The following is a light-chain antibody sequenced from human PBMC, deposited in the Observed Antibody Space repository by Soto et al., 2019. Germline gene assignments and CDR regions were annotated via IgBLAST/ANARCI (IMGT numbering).Light chain of an antibody. J-gene: IGLJ1*01. Sequence: QSALTQPASVSGSPGQSITISCTGTSGDVGGYYYVSWYQQLPGKAPKLMISEVSNRPSGVSDRFSGSKSGNTASLTTSGLQAEDEANYYCNSYTTLSNRVFGTGTKVTVL. CDR2: EVS. CDR3: NSYTTLSNRV. V-gene: IGLV2-14*01. CDR1: SGDVGGYYY.